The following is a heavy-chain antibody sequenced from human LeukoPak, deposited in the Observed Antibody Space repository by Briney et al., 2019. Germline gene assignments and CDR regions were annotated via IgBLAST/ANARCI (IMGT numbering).Heavy chain of an antibody. CDR2: IYYSGST. V-gene: IGHV4-59*01. CDR3: ARAGVVTPKLQLIPALDY. D-gene: IGHD4-23*01. CDR1: GGSISSYY. J-gene: IGHJ4*02. Sequence: SETLSLTCTVSGGSISSYYWSWIRQPPGKGLEWIGYIYYSGSTNYNPSLKSRVTISVDTSKNQFSLKLSSVTAADTGVYYCARAGVVTPKLQLIPALDYWDQGTLVTVSS.